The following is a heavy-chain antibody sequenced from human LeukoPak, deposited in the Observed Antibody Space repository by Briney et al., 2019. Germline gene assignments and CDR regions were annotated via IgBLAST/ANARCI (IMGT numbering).Heavy chain of an antibody. V-gene: IGHV4-34*01. J-gene: IGHJ5*02. D-gene: IGHD3-10*01. Sequence: SETLSLTCAVYGGSFSGYYWSWIRQPPGKGLEWIGEINHSGSTNYNPSLKSRVTISVDTSKNQFSLKLSSVTAADTAVYYCARAGNDYGSGSYYNAWFDPWGQGTLVTVSS. CDR2: INHSGST. CDR1: GGSFSGYY. CDR3: ARAGNDYGSGSYYNAWFDP.